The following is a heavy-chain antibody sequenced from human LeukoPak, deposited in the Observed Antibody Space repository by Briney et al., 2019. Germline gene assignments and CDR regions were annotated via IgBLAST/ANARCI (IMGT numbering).Heavy chain of an antibody. CDR2: ISSSSSYI. Sequence: GGSLRLSCAASGFTFSSYSMNWVRQAPGKGLEWVSSISSSSSYIYYADSVKGRFTISRDNAKNLLYLQMNRLRAEDTAVYYCAKMYSGWVVYSGQGTPVTASS. CDR1: GFTFSSYS. J-gene: IGHJ4*02. CDR3: AKMYSGWVVY. V-gene: IGHV3-21*01. D-gene: IGHD6-19*01.